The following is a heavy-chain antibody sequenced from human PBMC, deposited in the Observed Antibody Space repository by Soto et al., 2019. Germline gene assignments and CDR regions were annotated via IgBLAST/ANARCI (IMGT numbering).Heavy chain of an antibody. CDR1: GGSISSGDYY. CDR2: IYYSGST. Sequence: PSETLSLTCTVSGGSISSGDYYWSWIRQPPGKGLEWIGYIYYSGSTYYNPSLKSRVTISVDTSKNQFSLRLSSVTAADTAVYYCARALDYYDSSGYLIYYFDYWGQGTQVTVSS. V-gene: IGHV4-30-4*01. CDR3: ARALDYYDSSGYLIYYFDY. J-gene: IGHJ4*02. D-gene: IGHD3-22*01.